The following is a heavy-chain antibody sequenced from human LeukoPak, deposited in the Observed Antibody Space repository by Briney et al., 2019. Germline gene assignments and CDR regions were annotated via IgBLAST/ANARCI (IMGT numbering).Heavy chain of an antibody. V-gene: IGHV6-1*01. CDR3: AKDTYYYGSGSYYNGIDY. D-gene: IGHD3-10*01. J-gene: IGHJ4*02. CDR2: TYYRSKWYN. CDR1: GDSVSSNSAA. Sequence: PSQTLSFTCAISGDSVSSNSAAWNWIRQSPSRGLEWLGRTYYRSKWYNDYAVSVKSRITINPDTSKNQFSLQLNSVTPEDTAVYYCAKDTYYYGSGSYYNGIDYWGQGTLVTVSS.